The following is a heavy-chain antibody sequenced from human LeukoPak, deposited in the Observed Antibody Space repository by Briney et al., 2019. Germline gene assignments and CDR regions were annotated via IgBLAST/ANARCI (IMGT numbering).Heavy chain of an antibody. V-gene: IGHV1-18*01. CDR2: ISVYNGIR. CDR1: GYTFTNYG. D-gene: IGHD1-26*01. J-gene: IGHJ6*02. Sequence: ASVKVSCKASGYTFTNYGISWVRQAPGQGLEWMGWISVYNGIRKHEQNLQDRVTMTTDTSTNTAYMELRSLRSDDTAVYYCARDLGPYGYGMDVWGQGTTVT. CDR3: ARDLGPYGYGMDV.